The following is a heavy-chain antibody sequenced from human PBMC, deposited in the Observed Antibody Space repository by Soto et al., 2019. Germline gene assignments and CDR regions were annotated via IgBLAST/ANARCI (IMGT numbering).Heavy chain of an antibody. D-gene: IGHD5-18*01. CDR3: AKDSGYNYGYFRWFDP. CDR1: GGSISNYY. V-gene: IGHV4-59*01. Sequence: PSESRSVTCTLSGGSISNYYWSWIRQPPGRGLEWIGHIFYSGSTNYNPALKSRVTISVDTSKSQFSLKLSSVTAADTAVYYCAKDSGYNYGYFRWFDPWGQGTLVTVSS. J-gene: IGHJ5*02. CDR2: IFYSGST.